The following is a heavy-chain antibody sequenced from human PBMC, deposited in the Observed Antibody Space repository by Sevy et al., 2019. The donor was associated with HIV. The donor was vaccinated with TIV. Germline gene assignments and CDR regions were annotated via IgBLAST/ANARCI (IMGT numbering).Heavy chain of an antibody. CDR3: ARGVGYSSDQNY. CDR1: GFTFSSYA. D-gene: IGHD6-19*01. V-gene: IGHV3-30-3*01. J-gene: IGHJ4*02. Sequence: GGSLRLSCAASGFTFSSYAMHWVRQAPGKGLEWVAVISYDGSNKYYADSVKGRFTISRDNSKNTLYLQMNSLRAEDTAVYYCARGVGYSSDQNYWGQGTLVTVSS. CDR2: ISYDGSNK.